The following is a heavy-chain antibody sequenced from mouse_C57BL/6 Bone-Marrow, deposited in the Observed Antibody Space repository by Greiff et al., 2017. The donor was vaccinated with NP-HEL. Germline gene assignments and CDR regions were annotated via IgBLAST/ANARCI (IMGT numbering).Heavy chain of an antibody. Sequence: VQLQQPGAELVMPGASVKLSCKASGYTFTSYWMHWVKQRPGQGLEWIGEIDPSDSYTNYNQKFKGKSTLTVDKSSSTAYMQLSSLTSEDSAVYYCARWVYYYGSSLYYFDYWGQGTTLTVSS. V-gene: IGHV1-69*01. J-gene: IGHJ2*01. D-gene: IGHD1-1*01. CDR2: IDPSDSYT. CDR3: ARWVYYYGSSLYYFDY. CDR1: GYTFTSYW.